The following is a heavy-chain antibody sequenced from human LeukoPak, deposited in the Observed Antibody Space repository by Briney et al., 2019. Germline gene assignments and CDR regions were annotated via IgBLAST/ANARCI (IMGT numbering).Heavy chain of an antibody. CDR3: ARDHPTQLDYYYYMDV. CDR2: ISAYNGNT. J-gene: IGHJ6*03. CDR1: GYTFTSYG. D-gene: IGHD5-24*01. Sequence: GASVKVSCKASGYTFTSYGISWVRQAPGQGLEWMGWISAYNGNTNYAQKLQGRVTMTTDTSTSTAYMELRSLRSDDTAVYYCARDHPTQLDYYYYMDVWGKGTTVTVSS. V-gene: IGHV1-18*01.